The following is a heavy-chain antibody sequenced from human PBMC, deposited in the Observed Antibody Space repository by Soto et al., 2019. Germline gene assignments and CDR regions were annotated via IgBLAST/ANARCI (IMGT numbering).Heavy chain of an antibody. J-gene: IGHJ6*02. Sequence: SETLSLTCTGSGGSISSTDHYWGWIRQPPGKGLEWLGSIYYAGSTFHNPSLKRRATISVDTSRNQFSLRLSPVTASDTAVYYCARLVFXCLRGSCDDYNFYGLDVWGQGTTVTVSS. V-gene: IGHV4-39*01. CDR1: GGSISSTDHY. CDR3: ARLVFXCLRGSCDDYNFYGLDV. CDR2: IYYAGST. D-gene: IGHD2-15*01.